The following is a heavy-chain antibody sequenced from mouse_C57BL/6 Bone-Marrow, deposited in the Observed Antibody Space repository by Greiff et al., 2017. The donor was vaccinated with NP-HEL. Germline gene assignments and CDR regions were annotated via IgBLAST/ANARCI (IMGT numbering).Heavy chain of an antibody. CDR3: ARGGSGGGCDY. CDR2: IYPGSGST. Sequence: VQLQQPGAELVKPGASVKLSCKASGYTFTSYWITWVKQRPGQGLEWIGDIYPGSGSTNYTEKFKSKATLTVDTSSSTAYMQLSSLTSEDSAVYYGARGGSGGGCDYWGQGTTVTVSS. V-gene: IGHV1-55*01. D-gene: IGHD3-1*01. J-gene: IGHJ2*01. CDR1: GYTFTSYW.